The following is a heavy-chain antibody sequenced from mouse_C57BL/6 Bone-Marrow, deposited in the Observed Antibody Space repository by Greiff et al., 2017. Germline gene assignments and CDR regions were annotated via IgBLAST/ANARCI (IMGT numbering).Heavy chain of an antibody. Sequence: VQLQQSGPELVKPGASVKISCKASGYSFTGYYMNWVKQSPEKSLEWIGEINPSTGGTPYNQKFKAKATLTVDKSSSTAYMQLKSLTSEDSAVYDCERTFYYGSRGGMDYWGQGTSVTVSS. J-gene: IGHJ4*01. CDR3: ERTFYYGSRGGMDY. CDR1: GYSFTGYY. CDR2: INPSTGGT. D-gene: IGHD1-1*01. V-gene: IGHV1-42*01.